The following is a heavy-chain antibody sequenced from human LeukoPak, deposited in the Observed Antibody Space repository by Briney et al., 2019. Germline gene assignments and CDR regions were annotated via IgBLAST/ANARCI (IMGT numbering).Heavy chain of an antibody. Sequence: SETLSLTCTVSGYPISSGYYRVWIRQTPGKGLEWIGSIYRSGSTNYNPSLKSRVTISVDTSKNQFSLKVNSVTAPDTALYYCARGDRSSTICYSPMDVWGKGTTVTVSS. CDR3: ARGDRSSTICYSPMDV. V-gene: IGHV4-38-2*02. CDR1: GYPISSGYY. J-gene: IGHJ6*03. CDR2: IYRSGST. D-gene: IGHD2-2*01.